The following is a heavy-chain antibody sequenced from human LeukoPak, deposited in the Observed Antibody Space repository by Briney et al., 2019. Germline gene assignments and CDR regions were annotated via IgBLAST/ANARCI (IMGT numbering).Heavy chain of an antibody. CDR1: GFTISSNY. CDR2: IYTGGST. CDR3: ASQMGVY. J-gene: IGHJ4*02. V-gene: IGHV3-53*01. Sequence: SGGSLRLSCAASGFTISSNYMSWVRQAPGKGLEWVSVIYTGGSTYYADSVKGRFTISRDNSKNTLYLQMNSLRVEDTAVYYCASQMGVYWGQGTLVTVSS. D-gene: IGHD3-16*01.